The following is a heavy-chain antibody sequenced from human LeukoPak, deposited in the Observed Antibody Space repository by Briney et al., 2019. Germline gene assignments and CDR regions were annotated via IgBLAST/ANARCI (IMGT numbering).Heavy chain of an antibody. CDR3: ARDPDYYDSSGYFLFDY. CDR1: GFTFSSYS. D-gene: IGHD3-22*01. Sequence: GGSLRLSCAASGFTFSSYSMNWVRQAPGKGLEWVSSISSSSSYIYYADSVKGRFTISRDNAKNSLYLQMNSLRAEGTAVYYCARDPDYYDSSGYFLFDYWGQGTLVTVSS. J-gene: IGHJ4*02. V-gene: IGHV3-21*01. CDR2: ISSSSSYI.